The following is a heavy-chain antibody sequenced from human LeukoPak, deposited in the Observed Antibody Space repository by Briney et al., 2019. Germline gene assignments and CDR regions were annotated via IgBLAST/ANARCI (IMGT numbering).Heavy chain of an antibody. CDR3: ARNRGYCSSTSCYPYYMGV. CDR2: IYPGDSDT. D-gene: IGHD2-2*01. CDR1: GYRFTSYW. J-gene: IGHJ6*03. V-gene: IGHV5-51*01. Sequence: GESLKISCKGSGYRFTSYWIGWVRQMPGKGLEWMGIIYPGDSDTRYSPSFQGQVTISADKSISTAYLQWSSLKASDTAMYYCARNRGYCSSTSCYPYYMGVWGKGTTVTVSS.